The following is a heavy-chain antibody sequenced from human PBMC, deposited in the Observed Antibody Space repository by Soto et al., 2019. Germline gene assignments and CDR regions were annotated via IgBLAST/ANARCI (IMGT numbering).Heavy chain of an antibody. J-gene: IGHJ4*02. CDR2: ISAYNGNT. Sequence: GSVKVSCKASGYTFTSYGISWVRQAPGQGLEWMGWISAYNGNTNYAQKLQGRVTMTTDTSTSTAYMELRSLRSDDTAVYYCARDLSINTEKNLPGIAATGGRGYFDYWGQGTLVTVSS. D-gene: IGHD6-13*01. V-gene: IGHV1-18*01. CDR3: ARDLSINTEKNLPGIAATGGRGYFDY. CDR1: GYTFTSYG.